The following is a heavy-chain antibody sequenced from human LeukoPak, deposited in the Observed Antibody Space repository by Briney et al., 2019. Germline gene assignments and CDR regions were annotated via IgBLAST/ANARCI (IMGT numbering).Heavy chain of an antibody. CDR3: ARGPRITMVRGAIRVPLDV. D-gene: IGHD3-10*01. CDR2: INHSGST. CDR1: GGSFSGYY. V-gene: IGHV4-34*01. Sequence: SETLSLTCAVYGGSFSGYYWSWIRQPPGKGLEWIGEINHSGSTNYNPSLKSRVTISVDTSKNQFSLKLSSVTAADTAVYYCARGPRITMVRGAIRVPLDVWGKGTRSPSPQ. J-gene: IGHJ6*04.